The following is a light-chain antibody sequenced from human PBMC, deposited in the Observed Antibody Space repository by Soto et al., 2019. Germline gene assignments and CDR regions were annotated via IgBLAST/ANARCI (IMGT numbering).Light chain of an antibody. J-gene: IGLJ2*01. CDR2: RNN. V-gene: IGLV1-47*01. CDR3: AAWDDSLSGVV. CDR1: SSNIGSNY. Sequence: QSVLTQPPSASGTPGQRVTISCSGSSSNIGSNYVYWYQQVPGTAPKLLIYRNNQRASGVPDRFSGSKSGTSASLAISGLRSEDEADYYCAAWDDSLSGVVFGGGTKLTVL.